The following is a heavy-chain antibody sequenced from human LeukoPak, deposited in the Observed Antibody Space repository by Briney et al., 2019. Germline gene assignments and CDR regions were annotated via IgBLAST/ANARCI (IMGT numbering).Heavy chain of an antibody. J-gene: IGHJ3*01. V-gene: IGHV4-61*02. CDR3: ARAPYFDWLSASDV. D-gene: IGHD3-9*01. CDR2: TSTRGTT. CDR1: GGSISSGSYY. Sequence: PSQTLSLTCTVSGGSISSGSYYWSWIRQPAGKGLEWIGRTSTRGTTTYNPSLMGRVTISIDKSKNHFFFNLTSVTAADTAVYYCARAPYFDWLSASDVWGQGTMVTVSS.